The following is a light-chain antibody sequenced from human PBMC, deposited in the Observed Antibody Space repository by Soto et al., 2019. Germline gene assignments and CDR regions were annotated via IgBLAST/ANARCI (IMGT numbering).Light chain of an antibody. CDR1: QGISSY. CDR3: QQLNSYHPT. J-gene: IGKJ5*01. CDR2: AAS. V-gene: IGKV1-8*01. Sequence: AIRMTQSPSSLSASTGDRVTITCRASQGISSYLAWYQQKPGKAPKLLIYAASTLQSGVPSRFSGSGSGTDFTLTICSLQPEDFATYYCQQLNSYHPTFGQGTRLEI.